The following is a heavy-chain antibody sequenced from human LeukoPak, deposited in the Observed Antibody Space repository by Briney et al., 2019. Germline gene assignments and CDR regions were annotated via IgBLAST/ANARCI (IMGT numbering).Heavy chain of an antibody. CDR2: ISAYSGNT. D-gene: IGHD1-26*01. V-gene: IGHV1-18*01. Sequence: ASVKVSCKASGYTFTSYGISWVRQAPGQGLEWMGWISAYSGNTNYAQKLQGRVTMTTDTSTSTAYMELRSLRSDDTAVYYCARLWESYYYYYYMDVWGKGTTVTISS. J-gene: IGHJ6*03. CDR3: ARLWESYYYYYYMDV. CDR1: GYTFTSYG.